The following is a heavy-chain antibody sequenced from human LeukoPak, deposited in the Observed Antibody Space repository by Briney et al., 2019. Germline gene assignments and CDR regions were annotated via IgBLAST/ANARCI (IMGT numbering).Heavy chain of an antibody. CDR1: GGSISSYY. CDR2: ISYSGST. V-gene: IGHV4-59*01. J-gene: IGHJ4*02. D-gene: IGHD2-15*01. CDR3: AREVDRKYYFDY. Sequence: SETLSLTFTVSGGSISSYYWNWIRRPPGKGLEWIGSISYSGSTNYNPSLESRVTISLDTSKNQISLKLSSVTAADTTVYYCAREVDRKYYFDYWGQGTLVTVSS.